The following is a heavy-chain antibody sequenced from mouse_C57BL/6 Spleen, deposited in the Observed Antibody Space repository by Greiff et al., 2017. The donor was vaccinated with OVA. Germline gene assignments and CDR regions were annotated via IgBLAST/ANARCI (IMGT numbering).Heavy chain of an antibody. V-gene: IGHV14-2*01. CDR1: GFNIKDYY. CDR3: ARNAMDY. Sequence: EVQLQQSGAELVKPGASVKLSCTASGFNIKDYYMHWVKQRTEQGLEWMGRIDHEAGETTSASKFQVKATITADTSSNTAYLHLSSLTSEDTAVYYCARNAMDYWGQGTSVTVSS. J-gene: IGHJ4*01. CDR2: IDHEAGET.